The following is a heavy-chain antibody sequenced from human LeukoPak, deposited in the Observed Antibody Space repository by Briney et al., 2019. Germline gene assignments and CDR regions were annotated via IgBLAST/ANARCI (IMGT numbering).Heavy chain of an antibody. J-gene: IGHJ4*02. CDR2: IYTSGST. Sequence: PSETLSLTCTVSGGSISSYYWSWIRQPAGKGLEWIGRIYTSGSTNYNPSLKSRVTISVDTSKNQFSLKLNSVTAADTAVYYCARGLITLVRGSFDYWGQGTLVTVSS. CDR1: GGSISSYY. D-gene: IGHD3-10*01. CDR3: ARGLITLVRGSFDY. V-gene: IGHV4-4*07.